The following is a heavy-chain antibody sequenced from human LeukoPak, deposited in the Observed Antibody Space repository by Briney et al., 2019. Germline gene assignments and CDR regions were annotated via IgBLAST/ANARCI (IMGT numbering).Heavy chain of an antibody. D-gene: IGHD5-18*01. V-gene: IGHV3-30-3*01. Sequence: GGSLRLSCAASGFTFSSYAMHWVRQAPGKGLEWVAVISYDGSNKYYADSVKGRFTISRDNSKNTLYLQMNSLRVEDTAVYYCASDREDTANLHYFDYWGQGALVTVSS. CDR3: ASDREDTANLHYFDY. CDR2: ISYDGSNK. CDR1: GFTFSSYA. J-gene: IGHJ4*01.